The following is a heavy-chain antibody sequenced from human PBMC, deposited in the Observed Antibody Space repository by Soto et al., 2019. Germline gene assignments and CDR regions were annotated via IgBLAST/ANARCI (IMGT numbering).Heavy chain of an antibody. CDR2: IDHTGST. J-gene: IGHJ5*02. CDR1: GGSFSGYY. D-gene: IGHD2-15*01. CDR3: KYHFSLQLGSVTAADTAVYYCARFPRWFDP. Sequence: QVQLQQWGAGLLKPSETLSLTCAVYGGSFSGYYWSWIRQPPGKGLEWIGEIDHTGSTTYNPSLRRPHXXGASAHTGSTPXTXPXXSRVTIAVDTSKYHFSLQLGSVTAADTAVYYCARFPRWFDPWGQGTLVTVSS. V-gene: IGHV4-34*01.